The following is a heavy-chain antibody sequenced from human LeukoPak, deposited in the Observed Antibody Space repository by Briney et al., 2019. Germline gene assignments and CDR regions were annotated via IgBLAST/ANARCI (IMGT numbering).Heavy chain of an antibody. CDR2: IYPGDSDT. D-gene: IGHD2-2*01. CDR1: GYSFTSYW. CDR3: ASLGYCSSTSCEDAFDI. V-gene: IGHV5-51*01. J-gene: IGHJ3*02. Sequence: GESLKISCKGSGYSFTSYWIGWVRQMPGKGLEWMGIIYPGDSDTRYSPSFQGQVTISADKSISTAYLQWSSLKASDTTMYYCASLGYCSSTSCEDAFDIWGQGTMVTVSS.